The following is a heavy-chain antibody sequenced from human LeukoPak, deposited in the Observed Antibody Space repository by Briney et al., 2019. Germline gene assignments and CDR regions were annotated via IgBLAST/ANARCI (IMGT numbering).Heavy chain of an antibody. V-gene: IGHV4-39*01. Sequence: PSETLSLTCTVSGGSIISSNYYWGWIRQPPGKGLEWIGSIYYSGSTYYNPSLKSRVTISVDTSKNQFSLKLSSVTAADTAVYYCARGKVGVIAAARSHYYYYMDVWGKGTTVTVSS. CDR3: ARGKVGVIAAARSHYYYYMDV. CDR2: IYYSGST. D-gene: IGHD6-13*01. J-gene: IGHJ6*03. CDR1: GGSIISSNYY.